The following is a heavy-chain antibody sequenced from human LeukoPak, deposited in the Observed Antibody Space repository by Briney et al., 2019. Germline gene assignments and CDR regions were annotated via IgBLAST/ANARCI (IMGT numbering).Heavy chain of an antibody. D-gene: IGHD3-16*02. CDR3: ARYRLREQAPGASEI. CDR1: RFTFSNYW. V-gene: IGHV3-7*05. CDR2: IKQDGSEK. J-gene: IGHJ3*02. Sequence: GGSLRLSCAASRFTFSNYWMSWVRQAPGKGLEWVANIKQDGSEKNYVDSVKGRFTISRDNAKNSLYLQMKSLRVEDTDVYYCARYRLREQAPGASEIWGQGTMVTVSS.